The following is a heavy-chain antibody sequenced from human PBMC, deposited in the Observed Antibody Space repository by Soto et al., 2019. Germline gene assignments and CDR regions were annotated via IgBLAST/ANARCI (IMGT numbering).Heavy chain of an antibody. D-gene: IGHD1-1*01. CDR3: ARGRYGDY. J-gene: IGHJ4*02. Sequence: QVHLVQSGAGVKKPGASVKVSCKASGYTFTSYGITWVRQAPGQGLEWMGWISAHNGNTDYAQKLQGRLIVTRDTSTSTAYMELRSLRSDDTAVYYCARGRYGDYWGQGALVTVSS. V-gene: IGHV1-18*01. CDR2: ISAHNGNT. CDR1: GYTFTSYG.